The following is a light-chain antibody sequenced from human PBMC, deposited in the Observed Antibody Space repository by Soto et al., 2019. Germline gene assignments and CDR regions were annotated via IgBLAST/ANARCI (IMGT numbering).Light chain of an antibody. Sequence: EIVLTQSPATLSLSPGERATLSCRASQSFSSYLAWYQQKPGQAPRLLIYDASKRATDIPARFSGRGSGTDFTLTISTLEPEDFAFYYCQPRSNWPPVITFGQGTRLEIK. CDR1: QSFSSY. V-gene: IGKV3-11*01. J-gene: IGKJ5*01. CDR3: QPRSNWPPVIT. CDR2: DAS.